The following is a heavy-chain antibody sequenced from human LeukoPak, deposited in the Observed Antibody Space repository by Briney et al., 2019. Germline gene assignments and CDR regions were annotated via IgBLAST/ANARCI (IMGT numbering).Heavy chain of an antibody. Sequence: GSLRLSCAASGFTFSSYAMSWVRQAPGKGLEWVSAISGSGGSTYYADSVKGRFTISRDNAHDSLYLQMYSLRAEDTAVYHCATPLDYYDSSGYHQGGDWGQGTLVTVSS. V-gene: IGHV3-23*01. CDR2: ISGSGGST. CDR3: ATPLDYYDSSGYHQGGD. CDR1: GFTFSSYA. J-gene: IGHJ4*02. D-gene: IGHD3-22*01.